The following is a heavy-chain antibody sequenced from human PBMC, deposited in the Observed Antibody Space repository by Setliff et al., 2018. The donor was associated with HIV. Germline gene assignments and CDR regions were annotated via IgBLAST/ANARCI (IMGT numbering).Heavy chain of an antibody. CDR1: GGSFSGYY. CDR3: ARGPRGIAVAGDAFDI. V-gene: IGHV4-34*01. Sequence: PSETLSLTCAVYGGSFSGYYWNWIRQPPGKGLEWVGEINLIGRTNYNPSLKSRVTISLDTSKNQFSLKLSSVTAADTAVYYCARGPRGIAVAGDAFDIWGQGTMGTVS. J-gene: IGHJ3*02. CDR2: INLIGRT. D-gene: IGHD6-19*01.